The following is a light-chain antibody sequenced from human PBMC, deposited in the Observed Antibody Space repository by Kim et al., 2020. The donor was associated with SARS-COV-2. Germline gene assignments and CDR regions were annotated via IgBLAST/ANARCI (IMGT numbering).Light chain of an antibody. CDR3: EAWDDSLSGVF. J-gene: IGLJ2*01. CDR2: RNN. Sequence: GQRVTISCSGSSSNIGSNYVYWYQQLPGTAPKLLIYRNNQRPSGVPDRFSGSKSGTSASLAISGLRSEDEADYYCEAWDDSLSGVFFGGGTQLTVL. CDR1: SSNIGSNY. V-gene: IGLV1-47*01.